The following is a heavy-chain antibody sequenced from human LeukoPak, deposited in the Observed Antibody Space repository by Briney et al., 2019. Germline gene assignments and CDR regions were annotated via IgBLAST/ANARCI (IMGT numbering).Heavy chain of an antibody. CDR1: GGSISSGNYY. CDR3: ARTYCSNTSCYHCYGMDV. Sequence: SETLSLTCTVSGGSISSGNYYWSWIRQHPGKGLECIGYIYYSGSTYYNPSLKSRVTISVDTSKNQFSLKLSSVTAADTAVYYCARTYCSNTSCYHCYGMDVWGQGTTVTVSS. D-gene: IGHD2-2*01. J-gene: IGHJ6*02. V-gene: IGHV4-31*03. CDR2: IYYSGST.